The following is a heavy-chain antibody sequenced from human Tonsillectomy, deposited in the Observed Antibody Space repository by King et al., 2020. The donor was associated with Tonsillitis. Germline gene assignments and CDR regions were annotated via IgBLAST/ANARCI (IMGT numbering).Heavy chain of an antibody. Sequence: VQLVESGGVVVQPGGSLRLSCAASGFTFDDYAMHWVRQTPEKGLEWVSLITFDAGSTFYADSVKGRFIISRDNSKNFLYLQMNSLRSEDSALYFCASEKNQYFTNRGQGTLVTVSS. CDR1: GFTFDDYA. CDR3: ASEKNQYFTN. J-gene: IGHJ4*02. CDR2: ITFDAGST. D-gene: IGHD2-8*01. V-gene: IGHV3-43*01.